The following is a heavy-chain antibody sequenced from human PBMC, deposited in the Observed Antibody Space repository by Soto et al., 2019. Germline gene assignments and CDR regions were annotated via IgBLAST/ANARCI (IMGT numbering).Heavy chain of an antibody. CDR3: ARYYYDSSGYPFDY. Sequence: QITLKESGPTLVKPTQTLTLTCTVSGFSLTTSGVGVGWLRQPPGKALEWLALIYRDDDQRYSPSLKNRLTSTKDTSKNQVVLTMTNMDPVDTATYYCARYYYDSSGYPFDYWGQGTLVTVSS. J-gene: IGHJ4*02. V-gene: IGHV2-5*02. D-gene: IGHD3-22*01. CDR1: GFSLTTSGVG. CDR2: IYRDDDQ.